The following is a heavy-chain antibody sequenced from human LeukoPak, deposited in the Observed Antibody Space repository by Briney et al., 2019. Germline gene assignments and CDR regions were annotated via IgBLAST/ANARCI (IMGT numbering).Heavy chain of an antibody. V-gene: IGHV1-2*02. Sequence: GASVKVSCKASGYTFTGYYMHWVRQAPGQGLEWMGWINPNSGGTNYAQKFQGRVTMTRDTSISTAYMELSRLRSDDTAVYYCARESSSWYKSVDYWGQGTLVTVSS. D-gene: IGHD6-13*01. CDR2: INPNSGGT. CDR1: GYTFTGYY. J-gene: IGHJ4*02. CDR3: ARESSSWYKSVDY.